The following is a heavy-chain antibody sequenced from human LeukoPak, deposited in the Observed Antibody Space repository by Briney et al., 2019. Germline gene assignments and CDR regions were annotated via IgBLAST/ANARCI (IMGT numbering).Heavy chain of an antibody. CDR3: ARDYIGLYSGSCYDY. Sequence: GGSLRLSCAASGFTVSSNYMSWVRQAPGKGLEWVSVIYSGGSTYYADSVKGRFTISRDNSKNTLYLQMNSLRAEDTAVYYCARDYIGLYSGSCYDYWGQGTLVTVSS. CDR2: IYSGGST. J-gene: IGHJ4*02. V-gene: IGHV3-66*01. CDR1: GFTVSSNY. D-gene: IGHD1-26*01.